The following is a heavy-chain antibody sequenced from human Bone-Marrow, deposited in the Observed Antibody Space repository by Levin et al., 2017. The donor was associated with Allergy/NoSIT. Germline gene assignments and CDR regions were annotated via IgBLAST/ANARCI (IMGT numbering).Heavy chain of an antibody. CDR2: IYSDGSR. CDR3: AREGARDFAMDV. Sequence: GGSLRLSCAASGFTVSSNYMSWVRQAPGKGLEWVSVIYSDGSRHYADSVEGRFTISRDSRKNTVYLQVNSLRFEDTAVYYCAREGARDFAMDVWGQGTTVTVSS. CDR1: GFTVSSNY. J-gene: IGHJ6*02. V-gene: IGHV3-53*01.